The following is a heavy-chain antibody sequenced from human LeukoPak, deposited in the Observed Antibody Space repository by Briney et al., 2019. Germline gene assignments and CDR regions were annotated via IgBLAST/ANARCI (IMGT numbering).Heavy chain of an antibody. CDR1: GDSISNYY. V-gene: IGHV4-59*12. CDR3: ARYSSTFVYFEY. Sequence: PSETLSLTCTVSGDSISNYYWSWIRQSPGKGLEWIGYIYHSGSINYKSSLKSRVTMSRDTSKNPLSLRLSSVTAADTAVYYCARYSSTFVYFEYWGQGALVTVSS. CDR2: IYHSGSI. J-gene: IGHJ4*02. D-gene: IGHD6-13*01.